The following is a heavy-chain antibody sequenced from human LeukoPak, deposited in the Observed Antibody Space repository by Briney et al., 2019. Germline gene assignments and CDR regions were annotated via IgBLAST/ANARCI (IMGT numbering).Heavy chain of an antibody. J-gene: IGHJ3*02. CDR1: GGSFSGYY. CDR2: SNHSGST. Sequence: PSETLSLTCAVYGGSFSGYYWSWIRQPPGKGLEWIGESNHSGSTNYNPSLKSRVTISVDTSKNQFSLKLSSVTAADTAVYYCARIPSPPYDYVWGSYRVGAFDIWGQGTMVTVSS. D-gene: IGHD3-16*02. V-gene: IGHV4-34*01. CDR3: ARIPSPPYDYVWGSYRVGAFDI.